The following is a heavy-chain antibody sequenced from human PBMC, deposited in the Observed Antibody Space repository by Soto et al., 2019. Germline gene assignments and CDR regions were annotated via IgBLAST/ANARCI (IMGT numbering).Heavy chain of an antibody. CDR2: IYSGGST. CDR3: ARGLSLSDLWFDY. J-gene: IGHJ4*02. Sequence: EVQLVETGGGLIQPGGSLRLSCAVSGFTVSSNYMNWVRQAPGKGLAWVSVIYSGGSTDYADSVKGRFTLSRDNSKNTLYLQMNCLRADDTAVYYCARGLSLSDLWFDYWGQGTLVTVSS. D-gene: IGHD3-3*01. V-gene: IGHV3-53*02. CDR1: GFTVSSNY.